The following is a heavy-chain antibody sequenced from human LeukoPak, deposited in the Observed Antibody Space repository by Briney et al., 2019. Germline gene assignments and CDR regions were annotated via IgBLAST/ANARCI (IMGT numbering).Heavy chain of an antibody. CDR1: GFPFSSYS. J-gene: IGHJ4*02. D-gene: IGHD1-1*01. V-gene: IGHV3-9*01. Sequence: PGGSLRLSCAASGFPFSSYSMTWVRQAPGKGLEWVSGVSWNSGSVGYADSVKGRFTISRDNAKNSLYLQMNSLRAEDTALYHCAKDVGRLERNPDYWGQGTLVTVSS. CDR3: AKDVGRLERNPDY. CDR2: VSWNSGSV.